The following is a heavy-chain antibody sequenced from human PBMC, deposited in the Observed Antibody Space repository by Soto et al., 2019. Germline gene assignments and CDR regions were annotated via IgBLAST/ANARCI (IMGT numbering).Heavy chain of an antibody. CDR3: ARSGYYDHFYIDF. Sequence: SETLSLSCTVSGGSISSSSYYWGWIRQPPGKGLEWIGSIFYSGYTYYNPSLKSRVTISVDTSKNQFSLKLNSVTAAYTAVYYCARSGYYDHFYIDFWGQGALVTVSS. V-gene: IGHV4-39*01. D-gene: IGHD3-3*01. CDR1: GGSISSSSYY. J-gene: IGHJ4*02. CDR2: IFYSGYT.